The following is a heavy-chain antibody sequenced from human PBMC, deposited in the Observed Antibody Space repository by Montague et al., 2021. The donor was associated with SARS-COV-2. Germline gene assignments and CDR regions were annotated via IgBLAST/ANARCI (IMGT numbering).Heavy chain of an antibody. CDR3: AEGSNNYETRGLRTGCFDP. Sequence: SETLSLTCAVYGASFSGYHWTWIRQSPGRGLEGIGEVIHSGKTSYNPSLPSRLTMSVDTYKNQFSLRLSSVTAADTAVYFCAEGSNNYETRGLRTGCFDPWGQGTLVTVSS. J-gene: IGHJ5*02. V-gene: IGHV4-34*12. CDR1: GASFSGYH. CDR2: VIHSGKT. D-gene: IGHD3-22*01.